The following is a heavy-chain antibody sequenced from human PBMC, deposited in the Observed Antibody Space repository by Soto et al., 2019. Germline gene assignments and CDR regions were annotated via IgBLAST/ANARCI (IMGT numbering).Heavy chain of an antibody. Sequence: GGSLRLSCAASGFTFSSYAMSWVRQAPGKGLEWVSAISGSGGSTYYADSVKGRFTISRDNSKNTLYLQMNSLRAEDTAVYYCAKDRVGVGAISRLDGMDVWGQGTTVTVSS. CDR2: ISGSGGST. CDR3: AKDRVGVGAISRLDGMDV. V-gene: IGHV3-23*01. CDR1: GFTFSSYA. D-gene: IGHD1-26*01. J-gene: IGHJ6*02.